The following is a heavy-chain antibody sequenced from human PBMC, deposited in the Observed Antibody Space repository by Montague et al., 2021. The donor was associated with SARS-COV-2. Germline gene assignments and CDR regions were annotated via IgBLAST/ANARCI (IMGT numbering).Heavy chain of an antibody. D-gene: IGHD3-10*01. CDR1: GGSFSGYY. V-gene: IGHV4-34*01. J-gene: IGHJ6*02. Sequence: SETLSLTCAVYGGSFSGYYWSWIRRPPGKGLEWIGEINRSGSTNYNPSLKSRITISVDTSKNQFSLKLSSVTAADTAVYYCARVRYYGSGTSLGMDVWGQGTTVTVSS. CDR3: ARVRYYGSGTSLGMDV. CDR2: INRSGST.